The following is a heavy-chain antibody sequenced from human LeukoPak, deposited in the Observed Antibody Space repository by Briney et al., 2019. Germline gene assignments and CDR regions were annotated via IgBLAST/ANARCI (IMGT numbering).Heavy chain of an antibody. CDR1: GFTFSSYA. CDR3: ATRGIYDILTGLDY. V-gene: IGHV3-23*01. J-gene: IGHJ4*02. Sequence: GGSLRLSCAASGFTFSSYAMSWVRQAPGKGLEWVSAISGSGGSTYYADSVKGRFTISRDNSKNTLYLQMNSLRAEDTAVYYCATRGIYDILTGLDYWGQGTLVTVSS. CDR2: ISGSGGST. D-gene: IGHD3-9*01.